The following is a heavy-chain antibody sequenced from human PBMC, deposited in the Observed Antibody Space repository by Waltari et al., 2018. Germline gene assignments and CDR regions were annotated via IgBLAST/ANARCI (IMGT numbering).Heavy chain of an antibody. CDR2: IYNSGST. J-gene: IGHJ5*02. D-gene: IGHD3-22*01. CDR3: AATYYYDSSGYYR. V-gene: IGHV4-61*02. CDR1: GGSISSGSYY. Sequence: QVQLQESGPGLVKPSQTLSLTCTVSGGSISSGSYYWSWIRQPAGKGLEWIGRIYNSGSTNYNPSLKSRVTISVDTSKNQFSLKLSSVTAADTAVYYCAATYYYDSSGYYRWGQGTLVTVSS.